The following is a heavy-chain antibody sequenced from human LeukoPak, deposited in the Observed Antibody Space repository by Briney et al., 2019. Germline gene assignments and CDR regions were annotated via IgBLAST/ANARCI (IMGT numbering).Heavy chain of an antibody. CDR2: IYTSGST. D-gene: IGHD3-22*01. J-gene: IGHJ5*02. Sequence: PSETLSLTCTVSGGSISSGSYYWSWIRQPAGKGLEWIGRIYTSGSTNYNPSLKSRVTISVDTSKNQFSLKLSSVTAADTAVYYCARDHSSGYYSMLRWFDPWGQGTLVTVSS. CDR1: GGSISSGSYY. V-gene: IGHV4-61*02. CDR3: ARDHSSGYYSMLRWFDP.